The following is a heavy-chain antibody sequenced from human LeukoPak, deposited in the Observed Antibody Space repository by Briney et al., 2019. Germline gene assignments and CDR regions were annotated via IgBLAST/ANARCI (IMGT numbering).Heavy chain of an antibody. D-gene: IGHD5-18*01. Sequence: SETLSLTCTVSGGSISSSSYYWGLIRQPPGKGLEWIGSIYYSGSTYYNPSLKSRVTISVDTSKNQFSLKLSSVTAADTAVYYCARRHRGYSCGYGDYWGQGTLVTVSS. J-gene: IGHJ4*02. V-gene: IGHV4-39*01. CDR2: IYYSGST. CDR3: ARRHRGYSCGYGDY. CDR1: GGSISSSSYY.